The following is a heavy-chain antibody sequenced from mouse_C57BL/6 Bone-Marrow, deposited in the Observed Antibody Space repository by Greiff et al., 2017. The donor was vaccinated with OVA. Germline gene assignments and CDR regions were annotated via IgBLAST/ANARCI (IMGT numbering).Heavy chain of an antibody. J-gene: IGHJ3*01. CDR1: GYAFSSSW. V-gene: IGHV1-82*01. CDR3: AREGSAGLWFAY. CDR2: IYPGDGDT. Sequence: VQLQQSGPELVKPGASVKISCKASGYAFSSSWMNWVKQRPGKGLEWIGRIYPGDGDTNYNGKFKGKDTLTADKSSSTAYMQLSSLTSEYFAVYFCAREGSAGLWFAYWGQGTLVTVSA. D-gene: IGHD3-3*01.